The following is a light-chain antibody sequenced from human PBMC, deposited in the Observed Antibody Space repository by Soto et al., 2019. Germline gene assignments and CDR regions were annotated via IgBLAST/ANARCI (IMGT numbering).Light chain of an antibody. Sequence: EIVLTQSPATLSLSPGERATLSCKASQNVNTYIAWYQQKPGQAPRLLIYGASNRATGIPDRFSGSGSGTDFTLTISRLEPEDFALYYCQQYGSSPITFGQGTRLEIK. V-gene: IGKV3-20*01. CDR1: QNVNTY. CDR2: GAS. CDR3: QQYGSSPIT. J-gene: IGKJ5*01.